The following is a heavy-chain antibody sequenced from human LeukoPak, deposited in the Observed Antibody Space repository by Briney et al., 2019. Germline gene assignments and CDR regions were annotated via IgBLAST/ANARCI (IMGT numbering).Heavy chain of an antibody. CDR3: ARGSPPRVYYDRSGYYSYYFDY. V-gene: IGHV4-39*07. J-gene: IGHJ4*02. Sequence: SETLSLTCTVSGGSTSSSSYYWGWIRQPPGKGLEWIGSIYYSGSTYYNPSLKSRVTISVDTSKNQFSLKLSSVTAADTAVYYCARGSPPRVYYDRSGYYSYYFDYWGQGTLVTVSS. CDR1: GGSTSSSSYY. D-gene: IGHD3-22*01. CDR2: IYYSGST.